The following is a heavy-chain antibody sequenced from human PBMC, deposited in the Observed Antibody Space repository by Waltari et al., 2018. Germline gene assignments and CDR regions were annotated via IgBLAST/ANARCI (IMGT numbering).Heavy chain of an antibody. CDR3: ARDKDVVVPAAMVD. V-gene: IGHV1-3*01. CDR2: INAGNGNT. CDR1: GYTFTSYA. Sequence: QVQLVQSGAEVKKPGASVKVSCKASGYTFTSYAMHWVRQAPGQRLEWMGWINAGNGNTKYSQKFQGRVTITRDTSASTAYMELSSLRSEDTAVYYCARDKDVVVPAAMVDWGQGTTVTVSS. J-gene: IGHJ6*02. D-gene: IGHD2-2*01.